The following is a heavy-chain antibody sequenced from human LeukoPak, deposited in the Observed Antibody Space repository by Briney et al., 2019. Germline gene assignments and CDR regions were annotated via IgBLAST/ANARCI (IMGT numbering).Heavy chain of an antibody. J-gene: IGHJ4*02. V-gene: IGHV4-34*01. CDR2: INHSGST. D-gene: IGHD3-22*01. Sequence: KSSETLSLTCAVYGGSFSGYYWSWIRQPPGKWLEWIGEINHSGSTNYNPSLKSRVTISVDTSKNQFSLKLSSVTAADTAVYYCASRADYSDPLPAFDYWGQGTLVTVSS. CDR3: ASRADYSDPLPAFDY. CDR1: GGSFSGYY.